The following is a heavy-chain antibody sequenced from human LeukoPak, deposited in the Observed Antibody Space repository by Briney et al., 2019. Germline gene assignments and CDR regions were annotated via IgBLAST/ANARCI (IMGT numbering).Heavy chain of an antibody. CDR3: ARGYCTSTNCNNWFDP. CDR2: ISGGGDMT. J-gene: IGHJ5*02. CDR1: GFTFTSYA. D-gene: IGHD2-2*01. V-gene: IGHV3-23*01. Sequence: GGSLRLSCAASGFTFTSYAMSWVRQGPGEGLEWVSAISGGGDMTHYTDSVKGRFTISRDNSRNVLYLQMNSLRADDAAIYYCARGYCTSTNCNNWFDPWGQGALVTVSS.